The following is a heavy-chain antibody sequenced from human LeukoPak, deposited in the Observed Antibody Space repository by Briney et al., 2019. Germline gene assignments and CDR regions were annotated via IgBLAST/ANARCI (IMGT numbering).Heavy chain of an antibody. CDR2: IYPGDSDA. D-gene: IGHD1-26*01. CDR1: GYSFTNYW. J-gene: IGHJ4*02. V-gene: IGHV5-51*01. CDR3: ARRRDLYSGSYYPFDY. Sequence: ESLKISCKGSGYSFTNYWIGWVRQMPGKGLKWMGIIYPGDSDARYSPSFQGQVTISADKSISTAYLQWSSLEASDTAMYYCARRRDLYSGSYYPFDYWGQGTLVTVSS.